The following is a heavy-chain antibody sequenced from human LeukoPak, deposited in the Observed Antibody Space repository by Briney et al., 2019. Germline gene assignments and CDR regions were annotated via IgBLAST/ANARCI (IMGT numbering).Heavy chain of an antibody. V-gene: IGHV4-59*01. CDR1: GGSISSYY. Sequence: PSETLSLTCTVSGGSISSYYWSWIRQPPGKGLEWIGYIYYSGSTNYNPSLKSRVTISVDTSKNQFSLKLSSVTAADTAVYYCARDRLSYSSGWYVGYYYGMDVWGQGTTVTVSS. CDR2: IYYSGST. D-gene: IGHD6-19*01. CDR3: ARDRLSYSSGWYVGYYYGMDV. J-gene: IGHJ6*02.